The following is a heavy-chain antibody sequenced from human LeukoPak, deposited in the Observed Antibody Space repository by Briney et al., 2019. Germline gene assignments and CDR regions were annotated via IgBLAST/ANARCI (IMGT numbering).Heavy chain of an antibody. Sequence: GGSLRLSCAASGFTFSSYAMSWVRQAPGKGLEWVSAISGSGGGTYYADSVKGRFTISRDNPKNTLYLQMNSLRAEDTAVYYRAKSGYTIFGVASDYWGQGTLVTVSS. J-gene: IGHJ4*02. CDR3: AKSGYTIFGVASDY. CDR2: ISGSGGGT. D-gene: IGHD3-3*01. CDR1: GFTFSSYA. V-gene: IGHV3-23*01.